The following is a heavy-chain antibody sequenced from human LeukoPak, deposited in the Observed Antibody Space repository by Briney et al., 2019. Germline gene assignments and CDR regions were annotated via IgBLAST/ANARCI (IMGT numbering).Heavy chain of an antibody. Sequence: GASVKVSCKASAYPFTGYYVHWVRQAPGQGLEWMGWMSPSNGDTNYVQKFQGRVTMTGDTSRRTAYMELNSLRFDDTAVYYCARWEASPSRGWLSPWGQGTLVTVSS. CDR2: MSPSNGDT. CDR3: ARWEASPSRGWLSP. D-gene: IGHD3-22*01. V-gene: IGHV1-2*02. J-gene: IGHJ5*02. CDR1: AYPFTGYY.